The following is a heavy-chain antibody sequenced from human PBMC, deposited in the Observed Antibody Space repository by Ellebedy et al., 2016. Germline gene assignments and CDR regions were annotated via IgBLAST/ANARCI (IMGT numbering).Heavy chain of an antibody. CDR1: GGTFGSYP. D-gene: IGHD2-21*02. Sequence: ASVKVSXKASGGTFGSYPISWVRQATGQGLEWMGWMTPNSGQTGYAQKFQGRVTMTSDTSISTAYMELSSLRSEDTAVYYCARRGLRFVSYFALDVWGQGTTVTVSS. CDR3: ARRGLRFVSYFALDV. J-gene: IGHJ6*02. V-gene: IGHV1-8*02. CDR2: MTPNSGQT.